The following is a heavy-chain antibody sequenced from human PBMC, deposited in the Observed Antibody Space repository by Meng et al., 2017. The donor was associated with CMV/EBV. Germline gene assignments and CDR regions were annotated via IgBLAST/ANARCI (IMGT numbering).Heavy chain of an antibody. D-gene: IGHD2-2*01. CDR1: GFSLSNARMG. Sequence: SGPTLVKPTETLTLTCTVSGFSLSNARMGVSWISQPPGKALEWLAHIFSNDEKSYSTSLKSRLTISKDTSKSQVVLTMTNMDPVDTATYYCARMGKDIVVVPAAFSRWPYYYYGMDVWGQGTTVTVSS. CDR3: ARMGKDIVVVPAAFSRWPYYYYGMDV. CDR2: IFSNDEK. V-gene: IGHV2-26*01. J-gene: IGHJ6*02.